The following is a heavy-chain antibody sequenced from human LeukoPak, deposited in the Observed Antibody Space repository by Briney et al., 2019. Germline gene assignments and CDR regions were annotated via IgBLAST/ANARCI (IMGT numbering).Heavy chain of an antibody. CDR1: GGSISSYY. Sequence: PSETLSLTCTVSGGSISSYYWSWIRQPAGKGLEWIGRIYTSGSTNYNPSLKSRVTMSVDTSKNQFSLKLSPVTAADTAVYYCARDHGVLTGYYHKDDAFDIWGQGTMVTVSS. J-gene: IGHJ3*02. CDR3: ARDHGVLTGYYHKDDAFDI. D-gene: IGHD3-9*01. CDR2: IYTSGST. V-gene: IGHV4-4*07.